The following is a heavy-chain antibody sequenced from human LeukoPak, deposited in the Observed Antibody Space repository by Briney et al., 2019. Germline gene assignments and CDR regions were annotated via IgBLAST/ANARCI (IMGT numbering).Heavy chain of an antibody. CDR1: GGTFSSYA. CDR3: ARNAVPDRPFSGMDV. Sequence: VASVKVSCKSSGGTFSSYAISWVRQAPGQGLEWMGGIIPIFGTANYARKFQGRVTITADESTSTAYMELSSLRSEDTAVYYCARNAVPDRPFSGMDVWGKGTTVTVSS. J-gene: IGHJ6*04. D-gene: IGHD2-2*01. V-gene: IGHV1-69*13. CDR2: IIPIFGTA.